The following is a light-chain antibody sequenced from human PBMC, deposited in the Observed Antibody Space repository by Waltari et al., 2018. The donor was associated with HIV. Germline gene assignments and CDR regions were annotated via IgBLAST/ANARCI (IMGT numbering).Light chain of an antibody. CDR2: GTS. V-gene: IGKV3-20*01. J-gene: IGKJ4*01. Sequence: EIVLTQSPGTLSLSPGERATLSCRASQSISSSYLAWYQQKPGQAPRLLIYGTSSRATGIPDRFTGSKSGTDFTLTISRLEPEDFAVYYCQNYGTSRTFGGGTKVEIK. CDR3: QNYGTSRT. CDR1: QSISSSY.